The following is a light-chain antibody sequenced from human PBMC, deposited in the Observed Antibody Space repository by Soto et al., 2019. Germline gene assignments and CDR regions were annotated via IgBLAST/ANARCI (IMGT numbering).Light chain of an antibody. CDR2: WAS. V-gene: IGKV4-1*01. J-gene: IGKJ4*01. Sequence: DIVMTQSPDSLAVSLGERATINCMSSQSVLYSSNNKNYLAWYQQKPGQPPKLLIYWASTRESGVPDRFSGSGSGTDFNLTISSLQAEDVALYYCQQYYSSPLTFGGGTKVEIK. CDR3: QQYYSSPLT. CDR1: QSVLYSSNNKNY.